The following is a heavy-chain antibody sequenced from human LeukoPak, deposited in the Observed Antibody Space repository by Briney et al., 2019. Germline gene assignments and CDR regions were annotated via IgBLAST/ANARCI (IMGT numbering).Heavy chain of an antibody. D-gene: IGHD5-18*01. CDR1: GFTFSNYA. CDR3: AKDEAMIKIYYFDY. CDR2: ISGSGINT. Sequence: GGSLRLSCAASGFTFSNYAMNWVRQAPGKGLEWVSSISGSGINTYYADSVKGRFTISRDNSKNTLYLQMNSLRAEDTAVYYCAKDEAMIKIYYFDYWGQGTLVTVSP. J-gene: IGHJ4*02. V-gene: IGHV3-23*01.